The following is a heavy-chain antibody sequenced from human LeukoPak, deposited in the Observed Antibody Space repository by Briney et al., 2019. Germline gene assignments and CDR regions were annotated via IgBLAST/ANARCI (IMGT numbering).Heavy chain of an antibody. CDR2: IYYSGST. V-gene: IGHV4-59*01. CDR3: ARDTQDYGMDV. Sequence: SETLSLTCTVSGGSISSYYWSWIRQPPGKGLEWIGYIYYSGSTNYNPSLKSRVTISVDTSKSQCSLKLSSVTAADTAVYYCARDTQDYGMDVWGQGTTVTVSS. CDR1: GGSISSYY. J-gene: IGHJ6*02.